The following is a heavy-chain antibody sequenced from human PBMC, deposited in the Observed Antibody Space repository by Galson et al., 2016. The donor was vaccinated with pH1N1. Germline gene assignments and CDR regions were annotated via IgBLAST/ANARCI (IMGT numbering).Heavy chain of an antibody. CDR1: GFTFSTFG. V-gene: IGHV3-23*01. D-gene: IGHD3-16*01. J-gene: IGHJ4*02. CDR2: IGGSFSAGTT. Sequence: SLRLSCAASGFTFSTFGMTWVRQAPGKGLEWVSSIGGSFSAGTTYYADSVKGRFIISRDNSKNTLYLQMNSLGAEDTAVYYCAKDWGWQFVPSPFDYWGQGTRVTVSS. CDR3: AKDWGWQFVPSPFDY.